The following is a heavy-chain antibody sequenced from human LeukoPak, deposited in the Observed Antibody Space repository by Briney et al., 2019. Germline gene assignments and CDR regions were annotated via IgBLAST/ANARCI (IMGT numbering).Heavy chain of an antibody. CDR1: GYTFTGYY. V-gene: IGHV1-69*01. CDR3: ARDPVEMAPLGAFDI. Sequence: SVKVSCKASGYTFTGYYMHWVRQAPGQGLEWMGGIIPIFGTANYAQKFQGRVTITADESTSTAYMELSSLRSEDTAVYYCARDPVEMAPLGAFDIWGQGTMVTVSS. D-gene: IGHD5-24*01. J-gene: IGHJ3*02. CDR2: IIPIFGTA.